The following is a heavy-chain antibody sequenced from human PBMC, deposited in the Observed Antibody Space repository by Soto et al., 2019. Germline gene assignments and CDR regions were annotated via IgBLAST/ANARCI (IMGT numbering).Heavy chain of an antibody. D-gene: IGHD6-6*01. Sequence: GGSLRLSCSGFGFTFNGYGMIWVRQAPGKGLEWVSYISTSSSTIYYADSVKGRFAIPRDNDKSSVSLHMNSLRGDDTATYYCARVRATIASLCYYDFWGQGTLVTVSS. CDR1: GFTFNGYG. CDR2: ISTSSSTI. CDR3: ARVRATIASLCYYDF. J-gene: IGHJ4*02. V-gene: IGHV3-48*04.